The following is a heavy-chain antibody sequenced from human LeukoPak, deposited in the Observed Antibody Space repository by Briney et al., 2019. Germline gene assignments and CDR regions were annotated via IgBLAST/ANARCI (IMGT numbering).Heavy chain of an antibody. D-gene: IGHD6-6*01. CDR3: GRGGPFPSGSSSREYYLDY. V-gene: IGHV1-18*01. CDR2: RSIYNGNT. J-gene: IGHJ4*02. CDR1: GYDFINYG. Sequence: ASVKVSCKASGYDFINYGISWLRQAPGQGFEWMGWRSIYNGNTNYKLQGRVTMTIDTSTSTAYMEVRSLRSDDTAVYYCGRGGPFPSGSSSREYYLDYWGQGTLVIVSS.